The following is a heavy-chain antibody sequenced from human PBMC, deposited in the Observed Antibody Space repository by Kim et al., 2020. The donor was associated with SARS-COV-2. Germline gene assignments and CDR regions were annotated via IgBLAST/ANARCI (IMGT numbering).Heavy chain of an antibody. Sequence: GGSLRLSCAASGFTFSSYSMNWVRQAPGKGLEWVSSISSSSSYIYYADSVKGRFTISRDNAKNSLYLQMNSLRAEDTAVYYCARDLYGDYDLDPDDYLGQGTLVTVSS. CDR2: ISSSSSYI. CDR3: ARDLYGDYDLDPDDY. J-gene: IGHJ4*02. CDR1: GFTFSSYS. V-gene: IGHV3-21*04. D-gene: IGHD4-17*01.